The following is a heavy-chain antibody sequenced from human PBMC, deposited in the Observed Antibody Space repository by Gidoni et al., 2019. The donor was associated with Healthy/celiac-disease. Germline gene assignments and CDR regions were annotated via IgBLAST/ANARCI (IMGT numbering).Heavy chain of an antibody. CDR1: GFTFSSYA. J-gene: IGHJ4*02. Sequence: EVQLLESEGGLVQPGGSLRLSCAASGFTFSSYARSWVRQAQGKGLEWVSASRGGGGSTYDADYVKGRFTISIDNSKNTLYLQMNSLRAEDTAVYYCASLGYCGGDWTGGDYWGQGTLVTVSS. D-gene: IGHD2-21*01. CDR3: ASLGYCGGDWTGGDY. V-gene: IGHV3-23*01. CDR2: SRGGGGST.